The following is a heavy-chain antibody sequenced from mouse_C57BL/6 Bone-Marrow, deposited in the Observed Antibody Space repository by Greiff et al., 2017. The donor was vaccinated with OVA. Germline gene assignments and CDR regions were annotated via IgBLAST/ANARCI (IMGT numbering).Heavy chain of an antibody. Sequence: EVMLVESGGGLVQPGGSLSLSCAASGFTFTDYYMSWVRQPPGKALEWLGFIRNEANGSTTEYSASVKGRFTISRDKSQSILYLQMNALRAEDSATYDCARIYYGNYIWYFDVWGTGTTVTVSS. V-gene: IGHV7-3*01. CDR1: GFTFTDYY. J-gene: IGHJ1*03. CDR2: IRNEANGSTT. D-gene: IGHD2-1*01. CDR3: ARIYYGNYIWYFDV.